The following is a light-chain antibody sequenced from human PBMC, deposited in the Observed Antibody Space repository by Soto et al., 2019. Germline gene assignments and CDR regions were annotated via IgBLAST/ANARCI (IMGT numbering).Light chain of an antibody. CDR1: QSVSSNY. CDR2: GAS. CDR3: QQYGSSPIP. Sequence: EIVLTQSPGTLSLSPGERATLSCRASQSVSSNYLAWYQQKPGQAPRLLIYGASSRATGIPDRFRGSGSGTDFTLTISRLELEDFAVYYCQQYGSSPIPFGKGTRLEI. J-gene: IGKJ5*01. V-gene: IGKV3-20*01.